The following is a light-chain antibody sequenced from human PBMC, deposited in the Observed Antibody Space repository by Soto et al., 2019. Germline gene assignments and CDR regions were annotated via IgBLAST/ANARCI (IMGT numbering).Light chain of an antibody. Sequence: EIVLTQSPGTLSLSPGERATLSCRASQSVSSSYLAWYQQKPGQAPRLLIYGASSRATGIPDRFSGSGSGTDFNLTISRLEPEDFAVYYCQQYGSSPPVTFGLGTRLEIK. V-gene: IGKV3-20*01. CDR1: QSVSSSY. J-gene: IGKJ5*01. CDR3: QQYGSSPPVT. CDR2: GAS.